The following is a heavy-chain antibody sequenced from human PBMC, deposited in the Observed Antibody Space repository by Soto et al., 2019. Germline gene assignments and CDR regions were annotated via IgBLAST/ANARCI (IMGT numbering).Heavy chain of an antibody. Sequence: QVQLQQWGAGLLKPSETLSLNCAVYGGSFYWTWIRQPPGKGLEWIGEIRHSGSTNYNPSLKSRVSISIDRCKSQGSLTVYSVTAADTAVYYCARGGGDYDYAVDVWGQGTTVTVSS. CDR3: ARGGGDYDYAVDV. J-gene: IGHJ6*02. V-gene: IGHV4-34*01. CDR2: IRHSGST. CDR1: GGSFY. D-gene: IGHD4-17*01.